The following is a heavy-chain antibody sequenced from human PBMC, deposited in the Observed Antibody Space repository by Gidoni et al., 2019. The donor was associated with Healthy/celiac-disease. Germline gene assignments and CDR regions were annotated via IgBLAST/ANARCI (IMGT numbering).Heavy chain of an antibody. J-gene: IGHJ6*02. CDR3: ARDGALKDMDV. CDR1: GFPFRSYW. Sequence: EVQLVESGGGLVQPGGSLRLPCAASGFPFRSYWMHWARQAPGMGLVWVSRINSDGSSTSYADSVKGRFTISRDNAKNTLYLQMNSLRAEDTAVYYCARDGALKDMDVWGQGTTVTVSS. D-gene: IGHD3-16*01. V-gene: IGHV3-74*01. CDR2: INSDGSST.